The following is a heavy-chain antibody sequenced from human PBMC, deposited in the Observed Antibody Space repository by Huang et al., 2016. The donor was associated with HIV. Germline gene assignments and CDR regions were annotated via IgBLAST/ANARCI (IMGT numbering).Heavy chain of an antibody. Sequence: QVQLKQWGAGLLKPSETLSLTCAVYNGSFSGYYWTWIRLPPGKGLEWIGQVNHVGNTNFNPSLVSRVSMSVDASKNQFSLHLTSATAADSATYYCGSSPGMGMAAGGWVVHWGHGNQVTVSS. V-gene: IGHV4-34*02. CDR2: VNHVGNT. J-gene: IGHJ4*01. CDR1: NGSFSGYY. CDR3: GSSPGMGMAAGGWVVH. D-gene: IGHD1-1*01.